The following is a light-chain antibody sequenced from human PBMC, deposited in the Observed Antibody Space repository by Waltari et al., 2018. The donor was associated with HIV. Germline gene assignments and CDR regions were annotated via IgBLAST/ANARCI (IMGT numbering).Light chain of an antibody. J-gene: IGLJ3*02. V-gene: IGLV4-69*01. CDR1: SEHSNFA. CDR2: LNSDGSH. CDR3: QTWGMGIVV. Sequence: QIILTQSPSASASPGASVKLTCTLSSEHSNFAIAWLQQQPEKGPRYLMTLNSDGSHTKGDGIPDRFSGSSSGAERYLSISSLHSDDEADYYCQTWGMGIVVFGGGTKLTVL.